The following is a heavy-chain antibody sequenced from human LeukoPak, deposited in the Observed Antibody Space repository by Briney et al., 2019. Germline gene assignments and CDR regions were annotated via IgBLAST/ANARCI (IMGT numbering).Heavy chain of an antibody. CDR1: GFTFSSYA. Sequence: GGSLRLSCAASGFTFSSYAMSWVRQAPGKGLEWVSAVSGSGGSTYYADSVKGRFTISRDNSKDTLYLQMNSLRAEDTAVYYCAKGIWFGSAWDYWGQGTLVTVSS. V-gene: IGHV3-23*01. D-gene: IGHD3-10*01. J-gene: IGHJ4*02. CDR2: VSGSGGST. CDR3: AKGIWFGSAWDY.